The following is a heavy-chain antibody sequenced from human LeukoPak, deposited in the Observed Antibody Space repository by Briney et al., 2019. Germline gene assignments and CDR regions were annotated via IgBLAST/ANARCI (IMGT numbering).Heavy chain of an antibody. D-gene: IGHD5-12*01. CDR3: ARHTRGGYDSYFDY. V-gene: IGHV4-59*08. J-gene: IGHJ4*02. CDR2: IYYSGST. Sequence: PSETVSLTCTVSGGSISSYYWSWIRQPPGKGLEWIGYIYYSGSTNYNPSLKSRVTISVDTSKNQFSLKLSSVTAADTAVYYCARHTRGGYDSYFDYWGQGTLVTVSS. CDR1: GGSISSYY.